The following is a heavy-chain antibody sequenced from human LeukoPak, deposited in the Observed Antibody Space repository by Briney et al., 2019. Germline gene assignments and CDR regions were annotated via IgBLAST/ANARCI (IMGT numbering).Heavy chain of an antibody. CDR1: GFTFDDYA. V-gene: IGHV3-9*01. D-gene: IGHD6-13*01. CDR2: ISWNSGSI. J-gene: IGHJ4*02. CDR3: AKDIAAAAGTGPSNYFDY. Sequence: PGGSLRLSCAASGFTFDDYAMHWVRHAPGKGLEWVSGISWNSGSIGYADSVKGRFTISRDNAKNSLYLQMNSLRAEDTALYYCAKDIAAAAGTGPSNYFDYWGQGTLVTVSS.